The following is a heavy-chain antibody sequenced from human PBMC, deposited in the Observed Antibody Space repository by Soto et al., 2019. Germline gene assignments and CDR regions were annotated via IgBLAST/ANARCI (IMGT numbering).Heavy chain of an antibody. CDR3: ARPLWRDDYNWGYFDL. D-gene: IGHD4-4*01. CDR2: ISYDGSNK. J-gene: IGHJ2*01. CDR1: GFTFSSYA. Sequence: QVRLVESGGGVVQPGRSLRLSCAASGFTFSSYAMHWVRQARGKGLEWVAVISYDGSNKCYTDSVKGRFTISRDNSKNTLYLQMNSLRAEDTAVYYCARPLWRDDYNWGYFDLWGRGTLVTVSS. V-gene: IGHV3-30-3*01.